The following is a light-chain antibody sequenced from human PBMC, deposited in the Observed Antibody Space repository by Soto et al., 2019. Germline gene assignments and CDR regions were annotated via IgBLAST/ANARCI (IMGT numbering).Light chain of an antibody. CDR3: SSYTTSNTRQIV. J-gene: IGLJ1*01. V-gene: IGLV2-14*03. CDR2: DVT. Sequence: QSVLTQPASVSGSPGQSITISCTGTSSDVGGYNHVSWYQHHPGKAPKLIIYDVTNRPSGVSNLFSGSKSGNTASLTISGLQPEDEADYYCSSYTTSNTRQIVFGTGTKVTVL. CDR1: SSDVGGYNH.